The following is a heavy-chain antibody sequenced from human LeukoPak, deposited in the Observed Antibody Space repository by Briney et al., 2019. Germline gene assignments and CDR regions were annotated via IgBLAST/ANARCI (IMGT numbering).Heavy chain of an antibody. CDR3: AKLLRVTMIVDDAFDI. Sequence: ASVKVSCKASGGTFSSYAISWVRQAPGQGLEWMGGIIPIFGTANYAQKFQGRVTITADESTSTAYMELSSLRSEDTAVYYCAKLLRVTMIVDDAFDIWGQGTMVTVSS. D-gene: IGHD3-22*01. V-gene: IGHV1-69*13. J-gene: IGHJ3*02. CDR2: IIPIFGTA. CDR1: GGTFSSYA.